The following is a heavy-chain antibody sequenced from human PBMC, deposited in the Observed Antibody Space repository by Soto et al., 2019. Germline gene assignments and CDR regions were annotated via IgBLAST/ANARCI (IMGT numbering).Heavy chain of an antibody. CDR1: GFTFSSYS. V-gene: IGHV3-21*04. CDR3: ARRVEGYFDY. Sequence: GGSLRLSCAASGFTFSSYSMNWVRQAPGKGLEWVSSISSSSTYIYNVDSLKGRFTISRDNAKNSLYLQMNSLRAEDTAVYYCARRVEGYFDYWAQGALVTVS. J-gene: IGHJ4*02. CDR2: ISSSSTYI.